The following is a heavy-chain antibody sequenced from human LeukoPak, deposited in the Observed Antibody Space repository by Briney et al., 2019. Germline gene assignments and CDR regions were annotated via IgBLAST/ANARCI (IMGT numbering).Heavy chain of an antibody. V-gene: IGHV7-4-1*02. Sequence: ASVKVSCKASGYTFTSYAMNWVRQAPGQGLEWMGWINTNTGNPTYAQGFTGRFVFSLDTSVSTAYLQISGLKAEDTAVYYCARADYDILTGPMRPHFDYWGQGTLVTVSS. J-gene: IGHJ4*02. CDR3: ARADYDILTGPMRPHFDY. CDR1: GYTFTSYA. CDR2: INTNTGNP. D-gene: IGHD3-9*01.